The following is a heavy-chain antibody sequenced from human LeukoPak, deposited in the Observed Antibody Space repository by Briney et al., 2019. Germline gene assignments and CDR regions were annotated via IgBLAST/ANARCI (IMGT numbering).Heavy chain of an antibody. Sequence: SQTLSLTCAISGDSVSSNSAAWNWIRQSPSRGLEWLGRTYYRSKWYNDYAVSVKSRITINPDTSKNQFSLQLNSVTPEDTAVYYCARETTVVTPSPYYFDYWGQGTLVTVSS. CDR2: TYYRSKWYN. J-gene: IGHJ4*02. CDR1: GDSVSSNSAA. CDR3: ARETTVVTPSPYYFDY. V-gene: IGHV6-1*01. D-gene: IGHD4-23*01.